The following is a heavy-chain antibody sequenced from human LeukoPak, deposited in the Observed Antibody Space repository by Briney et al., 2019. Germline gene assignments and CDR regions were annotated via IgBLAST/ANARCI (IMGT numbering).Heavy chain of an antibody. V-gene: IGHV4-59*01. CDR3: ARELPPEDGYSDAFDI. Sequence: SETLSLTCTVSGGSISSYYWSWILQPPGKGLEWIGYIYYSGSTNYNPSLKSRVTISVDTSNNQCSLKLSSVTAAATAVYYCARELPPEDGYSDAFDIWGQGTMVTVSS. D-gene: IGHD5-24*01. J-gene: IGHJ3*02. CDR2: IYYSGST. CDR1: GGSISSYY.